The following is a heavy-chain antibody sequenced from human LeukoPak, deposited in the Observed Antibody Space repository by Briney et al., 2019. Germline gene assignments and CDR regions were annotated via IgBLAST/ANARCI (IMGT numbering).Heavy chain of an antibody. D-gene: IGHD2-2*01. CDR2: ISWNSGSI. V-gene: IGHV3-9*01. Sequence: GGSLRLSCAASGFTFDDYAMHWVRQAPGKGLEWVSGISWNSGSIGYADSVKGRFTISRDNAKNSLYLQINSLRAEDTALYYCAKDIGCSSTSCRYYYYYYGMDVWGQGTTVTVSS. J-gene: IGHJ6*02. CDR3: AKDIGCSSTSCRYYYYYYGMDV. CDR1: GFTFDDYA.